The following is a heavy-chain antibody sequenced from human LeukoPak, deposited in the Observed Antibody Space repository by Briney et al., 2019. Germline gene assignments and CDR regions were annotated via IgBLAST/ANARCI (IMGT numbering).Heavy chain of an antibody. CDR2: IYYTGST. V-gene: IGHV4-59*08. Sequence: PSETLSLTCAVSGCSISGYFWSWSRQPPGKGLEWVGYIYYTGSTIYNPSLRSRLTMSVSVSNNQSFLHLTSMTAAEAAVYYFARHVPVGHFLRGMDVWGQGTTVTVSS. D-gene: IGHD2/OR15-2a*01. J-gene: IGHJ6*02. CDR3: ARHVPVGHFLRGMDV. CDR1: GCSISGYF.